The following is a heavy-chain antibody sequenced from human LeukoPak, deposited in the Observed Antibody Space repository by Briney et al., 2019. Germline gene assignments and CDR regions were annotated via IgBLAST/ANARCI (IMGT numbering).Heavy chain of an antibody. J-gene: IGHJ3*02. D-gene: IGHD2/OR15-2a*01. CDR2: IYPRGST. V-gene: IGHV4-4*07. CDR1: VGSISGYY. Sequence: SETLSLTSKVSVGSISGYYWAWIRQPAGKGLEWIGRIYPRGSTNYNPSLKSRVTMSIDTSTNQFSLNLNSVTAADTAVYYCARDYFRKRNAFDIWGQRTMVTISS. CDR3: ARDYFRKRNAFDI.